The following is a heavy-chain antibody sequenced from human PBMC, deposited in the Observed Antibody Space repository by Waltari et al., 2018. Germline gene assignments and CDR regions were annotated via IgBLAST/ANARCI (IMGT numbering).Heavy chain of an antibody. CDR2: ISSSSSYI. CDR1: GFTFRRHS. Sequence: EVQLVESGGGLVKPGGSLRLSCAASGFTFRRHSMTWARQAPGKGLEWVSSISSSSSYIYYADSVKGRFTISRENAKNSLYLQMNSLRAEDTAVYYCASGGYSYGYGYWGQGTLVTVSS. CDR3: ASGGYSYGYGY. V-gene: IGHV3-21*01. J-gene: IGHJ4*02. D-gene: IGHD5-18*01.